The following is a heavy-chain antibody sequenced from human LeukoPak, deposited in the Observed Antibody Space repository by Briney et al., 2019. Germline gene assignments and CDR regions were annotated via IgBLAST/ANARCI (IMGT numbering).Heavy chain of an antibody. Sequence: ASVKVPCKASGYTFTSYDINWVRQATGQGLEWMGWMNPNSGNTGYAQKFQGRVTITRNTSISTAYMELSSLRSEDTAVYYCARGARWYDAFDIWGQGTMVTVSS. J-gene: IGHJ3*02. D-gene: IGHD4-23*01. CDR2: MNPNSGNT. CDR1: GYTFTSYD. CDR3: ARGARWYDAFDI. V-gene: IGHV1-8*03.